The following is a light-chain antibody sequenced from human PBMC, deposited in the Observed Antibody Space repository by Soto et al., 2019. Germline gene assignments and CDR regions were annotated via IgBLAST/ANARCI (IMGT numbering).Light chain of an antibody. CDR3: QQRYVWPIT. CDR2: DAS. V-gene: IGKV3-11*01. CDR1: QRIGDY. J-gene: IGKJ5*01. Sequence: DIVLTQSPATLSLSPGERATLSCRTSQRIGDYLAWYQQRPGQAPRLLIYDASNRAAGTPARFRGSGSGSDYTLTISSLQPDDFAVYYCQQRYVWPITFGQGTRLDIK.